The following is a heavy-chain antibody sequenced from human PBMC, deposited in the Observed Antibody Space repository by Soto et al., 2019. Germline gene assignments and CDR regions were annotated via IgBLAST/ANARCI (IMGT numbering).Heavy chain of an antibody. CDR1: EFTFSSYA. CDR3: ASDAGVDGSSLDY. Sequence: QVQLVESGGGVVQPGRSLRLSCAASEFTFSSYAMHWVRQEPGKGLEWVALISYDGSNKYYADSVKGRFTLSRDNCNNTLYLQMNSLRADDTAVYYCASDAGVDGSSLDYWGQGTLVTVSS. J-gene: IGHJ4*02. CDR2: ISYDGSNK. V-gene: IGHV3-30-3*01. D-gene: IGHD2-15*01.